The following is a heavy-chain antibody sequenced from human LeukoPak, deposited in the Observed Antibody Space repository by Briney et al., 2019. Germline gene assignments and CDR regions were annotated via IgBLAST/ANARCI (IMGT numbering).Heavy chain of an antibody. CDR1: GGSFSGYY. V-gene: IGHV4-34*01. Sequence: SETLSLTCAVYGGSFSGYYWSWIRQPPGKGLGWNGAINHSGSTNYNPSLKSRVTISVDTSKNQFSLKLSSVTAADTAVYYCARGRYYYDSSGYSYYYYYMDVWGKGTTVTVSS. CDR2: INHSGST. D-gene: IGHD3-22*01. CDR3: ARGRYYYDSSGYSYYYYYMDV. J-gene: IGHJ6*03.